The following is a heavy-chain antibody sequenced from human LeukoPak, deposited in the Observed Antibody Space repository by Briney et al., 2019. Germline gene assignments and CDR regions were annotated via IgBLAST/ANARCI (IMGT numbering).Heavy chain of an antibody. CDR2: INGDGSST. CDR3: ARVGCSSNSCYGDY. D-gene: IGHD2-2*01. J-gene: IGHJ4*02. V-gene: IGHV3-74*03. CDR1: GFTFSSYW. Sequence: GGSLRVSCAASGFTFSSYWMHWVRQAPGKGLVWVSRINGDGSSTTNADSVKGRFTISRDNAKNTLYLQMNSLRAEDTAVYYCARVGCSSNSCYGDYWGQGTLVTVSS.